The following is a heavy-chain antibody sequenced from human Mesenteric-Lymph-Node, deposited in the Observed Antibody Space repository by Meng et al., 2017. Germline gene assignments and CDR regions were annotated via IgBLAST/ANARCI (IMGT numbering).Heavy chain of an antibody. Sequence: SLKISCAASGFTFDDYAMHWVRQAPGKGLEWVSGISWNSGSIGYADSVKGRFTISRDNAKNSLYLQMNSLRAEDTALYYCAKDTRGYGGNYGDAFDIWGQGTMVTVSS. CDR2: ISWNSGSI. CDR3: AKDTRGYGGNYGDAFDI. CDR1: GFTFDDYA. J-gene: IGHJ3*02. D-gene: IGHD4-23*01. V-gene: IGHV3-9*01.